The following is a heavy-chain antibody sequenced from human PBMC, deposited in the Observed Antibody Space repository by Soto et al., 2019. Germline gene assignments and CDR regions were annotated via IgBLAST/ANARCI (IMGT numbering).Heavy chain of an antibody. J-gene: IGHJ4*02. CDR1: GFTFDDYG. D-gene: IGHD5-12*01. CDR2: INWNGGST. V-gene: IGHV3-20*01. Sequence: GGSLRLCCAASGFTFDDYGMSGVRQAPGKGLEWVSGINWNGGSTGYADSVKGRFTISRDNAKNSLYLQMNSLRAEDTALYHCARDLDWGGYSGPFDYWGQGTLVTVSS. CDR3: ARDLDWGGYSGPFDY.